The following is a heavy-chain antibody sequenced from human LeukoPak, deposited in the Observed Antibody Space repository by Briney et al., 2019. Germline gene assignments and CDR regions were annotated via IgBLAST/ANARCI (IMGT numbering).Heavy chain of an antibody. CDR2: ISSSGHST. V-gene: IGHV3-23*01. Sequence: GGSXRLSCAASGFTFSDHAMIWVRRAPGKGLEWVSSISSSGHSTYYTDSVKGRFTISRDNSKNTLYLQMNSLRVEDTAVYYCAKDPTYDSSGYYFDYWGQGTLVTVSS. J-gene: IGHJ4*02. CDR1: GFTFSDHA. D-gene: IGHD3-22*01. CDR3: AKDPTYDSSGYYFDY.